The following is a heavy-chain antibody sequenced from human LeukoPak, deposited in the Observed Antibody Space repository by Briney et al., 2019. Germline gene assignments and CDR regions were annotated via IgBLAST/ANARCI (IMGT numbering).Heavy chain of an antibody. CDR1: GYTFPSFG. D-gene: IGHD6-13*01. CDR2: LSAYNGNT. V-gene: IGHV1-18*01. J-gene: IGHJ5*02. Sequence: ASVKVSCKASGYTFPSFGISWVRQAPGQGLAWMGWLSAYNGNTKSAQKFQGRVIMTTDTSTNTAYMELRSLRSDDAAVYYCARDKVIASAGTPNWLDPWGQGTLVTVSS. CDR3: ARDKVIASAGTPNWLDP.